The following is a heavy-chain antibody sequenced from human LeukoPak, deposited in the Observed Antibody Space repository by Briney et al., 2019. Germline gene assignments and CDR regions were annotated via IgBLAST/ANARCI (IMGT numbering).Heavy chain of an antibody. D-gene: IGHD3-10*01. V-gene: IGHV4-4*07. CDR2: IYTSGST. CDR3: ARDSHYYGSALF. J-gene: IGHJ3*01. CDR1: GGSLSSYY. Sequence: SETLSLTCTVSGGSLSSYYWSWIRQPAGKGLEWIGRIYTSGSTNYNPSLKSRVTMSLDTSKNQFSLKLSSVTAADTAVYYCARDSHYYGSALFWGQGTMVTVSS.